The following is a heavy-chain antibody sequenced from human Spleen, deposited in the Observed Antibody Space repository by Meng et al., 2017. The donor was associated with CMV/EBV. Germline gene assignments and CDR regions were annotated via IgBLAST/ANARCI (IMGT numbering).Heavy chain of an antibody. D-gene: IGHD4-11*01. Sequence: SLTCTVSGGSISSDNYYWSWIRHHPGKGLEWIGEINHSGSTNYNPSLKSRVTISVDTSKNQFSLKLSSVTAADTAVYYCARGHSNSVWGQGTLVTVSS. J-gene: IGHJ4*02. CDR3: ARGHSNSV. V-gene: IGHV4-31*03. CDR1: GGSISSDNYY. CDR2: INHSGST.